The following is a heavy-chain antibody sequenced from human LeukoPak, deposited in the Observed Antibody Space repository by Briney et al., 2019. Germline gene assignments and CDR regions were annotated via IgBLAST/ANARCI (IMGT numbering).Heavy chain of an antibody. D-gene: IGHD2-2*01. CDR3: AKDVLGYCSSTSCL. V-gene: IGHV3-21*01. CDR1: GFTFSSYS. CDR2: ISSSSSYI. J-gene: IGHJ4*02. Sequence: GGSLRLSCAASGFTFSSYSMNWVRQAPGKGLEWVSSISSSSSYIYYADSVKGRFTISRDNSKNTLYLQMNSLRAEDTAVYYCAKDVLGYCSSTSCLWGQGTLVTVSS.